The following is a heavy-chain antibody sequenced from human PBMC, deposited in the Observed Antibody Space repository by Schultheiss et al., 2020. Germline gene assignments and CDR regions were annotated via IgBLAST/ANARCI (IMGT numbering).Heavy chain of an antibody. Sequence: ASVKVSCKASGYTFTSYAMHWVRQAPGQRLEWMGWINAGNGNTKYSQKFQGRVTITRDTSASTAYMELSSLRSEDTAVYYCARRSLGSYPYYFDYWGQGTLVTVSS. CDR3: ARRSLGSYPYYFDY. V-gene: IGHV1-3*01. J-gene: IGHJ4*02. CDR2: INAGNGNT. CDR1: GYTFTSYA. D-gene: IGHD3-10*01.